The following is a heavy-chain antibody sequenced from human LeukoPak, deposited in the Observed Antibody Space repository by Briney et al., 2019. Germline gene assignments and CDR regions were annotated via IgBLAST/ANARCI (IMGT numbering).Heavy chain of an antibody. Sequence: ASVKVSCKASGYTFTSYYMHWVRQAPGQGLGWMGIINPSGGSTSYAQKFQGRVTITRDTSTSTVYMELSSLRSEDTGVYYCARRSRGYDLDYWGQGTLVTVSS. CDR1: GYTFTSYY. CDR3: ARRSRGYDLDY. D-gene: IGHD5-12*01. J-gene: IGHJ4*02. V-gene: IGHV1-46*01. CDR2: INPSGGST.